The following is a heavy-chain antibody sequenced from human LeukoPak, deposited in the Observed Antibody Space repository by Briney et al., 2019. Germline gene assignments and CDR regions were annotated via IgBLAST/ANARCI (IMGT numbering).Heavy chain of an antibody. CDR1: GGSISSSNKC. J-gene: IGHJ4*02. Sequence: SETLSLTCTVSGGSISSSNKCWGWIRQSPGKGLEWIGNIHYTGSTYYNPSLKSRVTISVDTSKNQFSLKLSSVTAADTAVYYCARDPLINPGLYYFDYWGQGTLVTVSS. V-gene: IGHV4-39*07. CDR3: ARDPLINPGLYYFDY. CDR2: IHYTGST. D-gene: IGHD1-14*01.